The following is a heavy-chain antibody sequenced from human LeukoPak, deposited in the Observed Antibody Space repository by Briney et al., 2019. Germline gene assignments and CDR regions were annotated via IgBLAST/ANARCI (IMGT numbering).Heavy chain of an antibody. CDR3: ARVWEMATIRYYYYGMDV. CDR1: GGTFISYA. Sequence: SVKVSCKASGGTFISYAISWVRQAPGQGLEWMGGIIPIFGTANYAQKFQGRVTITADESTSTAYMELSSLRSEDTAVYYCARVWEMATIRYYYYGMDVWGQGTTVTVSS. D-gene: IGHD5-24*01. V-gene: IGHV1-69*13. CDR2: IIPIFGTA. J-gene: IGHJ6*02.